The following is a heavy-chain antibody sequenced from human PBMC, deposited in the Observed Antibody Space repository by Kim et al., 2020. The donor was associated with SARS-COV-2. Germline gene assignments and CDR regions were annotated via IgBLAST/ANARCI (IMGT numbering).Heavy chain of an antibody. CDR3: TTDFDMVRGINYFDY. CDR1: GFTFSNAW. V-gene: IGHV3-15*01. J-gene: IGHJ4*02. Sequence: GGSLRLSCAASGFTFSNAWMSWVRQAPGKGLEWVGRIKSKTDGGTTDYAAPVKGRFTISRDDSKNTLYLQMNSLKTEDTAVYYCTTDFDMVRGINYFDYWRQGTLVTVSS. D-gene: IGHD3-10*01. CDR2: IKSKTDGGTT.